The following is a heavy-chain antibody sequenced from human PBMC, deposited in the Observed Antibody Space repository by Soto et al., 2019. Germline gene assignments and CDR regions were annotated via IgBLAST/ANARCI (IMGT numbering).Heavy chain of an antibody. CDR2: INAGNGNT. J-gene: IGHJ4*02. V-gene: IGHV1-3*01. D-gene: IGHD4-17*01. Sequence: ASVKVSCKASGYAFSSYDIHWVRQAPGQRLEWMGWINAGNGNTRYSQNFQGRITFSRDTSASTAYMELSSLRSEDTAVYYCARALIYGPNSQADYWGQGTLVTVSS. CDR3: ARALIYGPNSQADY. CDR1: GYAFSSYD.